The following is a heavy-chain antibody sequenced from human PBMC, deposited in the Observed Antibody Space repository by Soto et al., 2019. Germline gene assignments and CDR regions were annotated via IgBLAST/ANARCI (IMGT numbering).Heavy chain of an antibody. CDR2: ISGGGGTT. J-gene: IGHJ4*02. CDR1: GFTSSSYV. Sequence: EVQLLESGGGLVQPGGSLRLSCAASGFTSSSYVMSWVRQAPGKGLEWVLSISGGGGTTYYADSVKGRFTISRDNSKNKLYLQMNSLRAEDTAVYYCAEGYSGYDYCVDYWGQGTLVTVSS. CDR3: AEGYSGYDYCVDY. V-gene: IGHV3-23*01. D-gene: IGHD5-12*01.